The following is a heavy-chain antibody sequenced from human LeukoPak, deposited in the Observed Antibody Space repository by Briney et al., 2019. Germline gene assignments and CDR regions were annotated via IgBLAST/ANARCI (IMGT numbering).Heavy chain of an antibody. CDR3: AKEPGAYNWNPGWFDP. Sequence: GGSLRLSCAASGFTFSSYGMHWVRQAPGKGLEWVAVIWYDGSNKYYADSVKGRFTISRDNSKNTLYLQMNSLRAEDTAVYYCAKEPGAYNWNPGWFDPWGQGTLVTVSS. J-gene: IGHJ5*02. CDR2: IWYDGSNK. D-gene: IGHD1-20*01. V-gene: IGHV3-30*02. CDR1: GFTFSSYG.